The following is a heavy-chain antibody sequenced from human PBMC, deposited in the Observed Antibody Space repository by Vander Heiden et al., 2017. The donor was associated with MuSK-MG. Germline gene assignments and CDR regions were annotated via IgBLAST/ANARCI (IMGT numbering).Heavy chain of an antibody. V-gene: IGHV3-30*04. CDR1: GFTFSSYA. J-gene: IGHJ4*02. Sequence: QVQLVESGGGVVQPGRSLRLSCAASGFTFSSYAMHWVRQAPGKGLEWVAVISYDGSKKDDADSVKGRFTISRDNSKNTLYLKMKSLRAEDTAVYYCPRAPEGPFDYWGQGTLVTVSS. CDR3: PRAPEGPFDY. CDR2: ISYDGSKK.